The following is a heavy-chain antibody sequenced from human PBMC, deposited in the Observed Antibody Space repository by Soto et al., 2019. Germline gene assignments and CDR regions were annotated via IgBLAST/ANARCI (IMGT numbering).Heavy chain of an antibody. CDR2: ISTRSTTI. CDR3: ASDRGRSNFGY. Sequence: GGSLRLSCAASGFTFSTYSMNWVRQAPGKGLEWVSYISTRSTTIYYAASVKGRFTISRDNGKNSLFLQMNSLRAEDTAVYFCASDRGRSNFGYWGQGTLVTVSS. D-gene: IGHD3-16*02. CDR1: GFTFSTYS. J-gene: IGHJ4*02. V-gene: IGHV3-48*01.